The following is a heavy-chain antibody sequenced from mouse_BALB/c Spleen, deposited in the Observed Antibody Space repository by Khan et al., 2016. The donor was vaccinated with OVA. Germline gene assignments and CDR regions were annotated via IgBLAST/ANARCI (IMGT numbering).Heavy chain of an antibody. D-gene: IGHD1-1*01. J-gene: IGHJ1*01. CDR2: SSSGSSTL. CDR1: GFTFSSFG. V-gene: IGHV5-17*02. Sequence: EVELVESGGGLVQPGGSRKLSCAAAGFTFSSFGMHWARQAPEKGLEWIAYSSSGSSTLYYADTMKGRLTISRDHPKNTLFLHMTSLRSEDTARYYCARSGDTTVVARGYFDVWAAGTTVTVSS. CDR3: ARSGDTTVVARGYFDV.